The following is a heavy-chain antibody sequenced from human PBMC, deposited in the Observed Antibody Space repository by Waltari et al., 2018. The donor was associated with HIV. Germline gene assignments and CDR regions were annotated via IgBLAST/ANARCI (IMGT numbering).Heavy chain of an antibody. Sequence: QVQLQESGPGLVKPSETRSLPCTVSGCSLSYYYWSWIRAPPGKGLEWIGCSHYSGSTAYNPSRKSRVSISVDTSKNQFSLKLSSVTAADTAVYYCARDHKYASGLPDSWGQGTLVTVSS. CDR3: ARDHKYASGLPDS. V-gene: IGHV4-59*01. D-gene: IGHD3-10*01. CDR1: GCSLSYYY. CDR2: SHYSGST. J-gene: IGHJ4*02.